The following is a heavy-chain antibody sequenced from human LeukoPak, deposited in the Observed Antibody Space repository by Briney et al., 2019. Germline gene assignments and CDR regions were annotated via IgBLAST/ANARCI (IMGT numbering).Heavy chain of an antibody. CDR1: GFSFSSYT. J-gene: IGHJ4*02. V-gene: IGHV3-30-3*01. CDR3: AKGTGDTAYYFDF. CDR2: ISNDGSKI. D-gene: IGHD7-27*01. Sequence: GGSLRLSCAASGFSFSSYTMHWVRQAPGKGLEWVAVISNDGSKIFYADSEKGRLTISRDNSKNTLYLQMDSLRAEDTAIYYCAKGTGDTAYYFDFWGQGVLVTVSS.